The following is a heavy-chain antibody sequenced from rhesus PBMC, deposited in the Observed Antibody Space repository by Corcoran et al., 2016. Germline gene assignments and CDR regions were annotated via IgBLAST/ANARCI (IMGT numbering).Heavy chain of an antibody. CDR1: GYSISRGYS. J-gene: IGHJ4*01. V-gene: IGHV4S7*01. Sequence: QVQLQESGPGLVKPSATLSIPCAVSGYSISRGYSWGWIRQSPGKGLEWIGYIYGGSGSTSYNPSLKSRVTISTDTSKNQFSLKLSSVTAADTAVYYCARRLATVTLSYFDYWGQGVLVTVSS. CDR3: ARRLATVTLSYFDY. CDR2: IYGGSGST. D-gene: IGHD5-36*02.